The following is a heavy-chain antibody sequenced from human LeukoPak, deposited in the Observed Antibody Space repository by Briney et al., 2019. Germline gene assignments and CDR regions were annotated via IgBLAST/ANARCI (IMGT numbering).Heavy chain of an antibody. J-gene: IGHJ5*02. D-gene: IGHD2-2*01. Sequence: GGSLRLSCAASGFTFSSYWMSWVRQAPGKGLEGVANIKQDGSEKYYVDSVKGRFTISRDNAKNSLYLQMNSLRAEDTAVYYCARWGWVVVPAAWGNWFDPWGQGTLVTVSS. V-gene: IGHV3-7*01. CDR3: ARWGWVVVPAAWGNWFDP. CDR2: IKQDGSEK. CDR1: GFTFSSYW.